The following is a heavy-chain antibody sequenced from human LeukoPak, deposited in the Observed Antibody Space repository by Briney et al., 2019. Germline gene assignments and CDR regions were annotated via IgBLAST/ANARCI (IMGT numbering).Heavy chain of an antibody. V-gene: IGHV1-69*13. CDR3: AREYCSGGSCYSWSAFDI. Sequence: SVKVSCKASGGTFSSYAISWVRQAPGQGLEWMGGIIPIFGTANYAQKFQGRVTITADESTSTAYMELSSLRSEDTAVYYCAREYCSGGSCYSWSAFDIWGQGTMVTVSS. D-gene: IGHD2-15*01. CDR1: GGTFSSYA. J-gene: IGHJ3*02. CDR2: IIPIFGTA.